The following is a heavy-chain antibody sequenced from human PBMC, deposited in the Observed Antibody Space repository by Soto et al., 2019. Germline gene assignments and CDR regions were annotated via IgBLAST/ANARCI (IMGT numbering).Heavy chain of an antibody. CDR3: ARNWFSVAGRFHFDY. CDR2: VDYSGNS. J-gene: IGHJ4*02. V-gene: IGHV4-59*01. Sequence: PGGSLRLSCAASGFTSSDAWMSWVRQAPGKGLEWVGYVDYSGNSDSSPSLKSRVTISIDTSKKQVSLKLNSVTAADTAVYYCARNWFSVAGRFHFDYWGQGIPVTVSS. CDR1: GFTSSDAW. D-gene: IGHD6-19*01.